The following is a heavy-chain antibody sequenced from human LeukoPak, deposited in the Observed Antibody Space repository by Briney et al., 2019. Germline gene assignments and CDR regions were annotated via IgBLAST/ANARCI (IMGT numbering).Heavy chain of an antibody. CDR2: IIPIFGTA. V-gene: IGHV1-69*13. J-gene: IGHJ4*02. CDR3: ARDLDSSGYYFDY. Sequence: SVKVSCKASGGTFSSYAISWVRQAPGQGLEWMGGIIPIFGTANYAQKFQGRVTITAGESTSTAYMELSSLRSEDTAVYYCARDLDSSGYYFDYWGQGTLVTVSS. CDR1: GGTFSSYA. D-gene: IGHD3-22*01.